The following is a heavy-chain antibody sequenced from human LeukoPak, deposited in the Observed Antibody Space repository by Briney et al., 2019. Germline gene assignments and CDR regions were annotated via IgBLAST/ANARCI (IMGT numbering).Heavy chain of an antibody. J-gene: IGHJ3*02. D-gene: IGHD6-25*01. V-gene: IGHV3-23*01. CDR2: ITGGGGST. Sequence: GGSLRLSCAASGFALTGYALSWVRQAPGKGLKWVSTITGGGGSTYYTDSVKGRFSISRDNSKNTLYLQMNSLRAEDTAVYFCAKFSESKGKAFDIWGQGTMVTVSS. CDR3: AKFSESKGKAFDI. CDR1: GFALTGYA.